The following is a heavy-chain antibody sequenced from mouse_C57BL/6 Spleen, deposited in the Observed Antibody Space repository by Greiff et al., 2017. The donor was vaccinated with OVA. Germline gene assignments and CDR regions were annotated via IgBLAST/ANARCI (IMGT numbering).Heavy chain of an antibody. D-gene: IGHD1-1*01. J-gene: IGHJ1*03. V-gene: IGHV14-1*01. CDR1: GFNIKDYY. CDR2: IDPEDGDT. Sequence: VQLQQSGAELVRSGASVKLSCTASGFNIKDYYMHWVKQRPEQGLEWIGRIDPEDGDTEYAPKFQGKATMTADTSSNTAYLQLSSLTSEDTAVYYCTTGGTTIVDWYFDVWGTGTTVTVSS. CDR3: TTGGTTIVDWYFDV.